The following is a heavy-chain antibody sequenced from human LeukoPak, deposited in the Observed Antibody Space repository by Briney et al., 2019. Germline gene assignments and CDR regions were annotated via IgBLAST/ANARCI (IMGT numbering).Heavy chain of an antibody. V-gene: IGHV4-31*03. Sequence: SETLSLTCTVSGGSISSGGYYWSWIRQHPGKGLEWIGYIYYSGSTYYNPSLKSRVTISVDTSKNQFSLKLSSVTPGDTAVYYCTRSDCSSGRCPGFDNWGQGTLVTVSS. CDR3: TRSDCSSGRCPGFDN. CDR2: IYYSGST. D-gene: IGHD6-19*01. J-gene: IGHJ4*02. CDR1: GGSISSGGYY.